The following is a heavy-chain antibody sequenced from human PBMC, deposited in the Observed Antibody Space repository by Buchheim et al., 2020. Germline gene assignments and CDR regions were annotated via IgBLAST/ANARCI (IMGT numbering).Heavy chain of an antibody. V-gene: IGHV1-8*01. CDR1: GYTFTSYD. CDR3: ARGVQAESRILYWLDAGRWFDP. J-gene: IGHJ5*02. CDR2: MNPNSGNT. D-gene: IGHD2-8*02. Sequence: QVQLVQSGAEVKKPGASVKVSCKASGYTFTSYDINWVRQATGQGLEWMGWMNPNSGNTGYAQKFQGRVTMTRNTSIRTDYMELSSLRSEDTAVYYCARGVQAESRILYWLDAGRWFDPWGQGTL.